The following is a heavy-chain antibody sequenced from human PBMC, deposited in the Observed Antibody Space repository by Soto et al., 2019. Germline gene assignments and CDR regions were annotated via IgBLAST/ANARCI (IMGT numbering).Heavy chain of an antibody. CDR1: GFTVSSNY. CDR3: ARGRIAVAGNPEYFQH. Sequence: EVQLVESGGGLVQPGGSLRLSCAASGFTVSSNYMSWVRQAPGKGLEWVSVIYSGGSTYYADSVKGRFTISRDNSKNTLDPQMNSLRAEDTAVYYCARGRIAVAGNPEYFQHWGQGTLVTVSS. D-gene: IGHD6-19*01. J-gene: IGHJ1*01. CDR2: IYSGGST. V-gene: IGHV3-66*01.